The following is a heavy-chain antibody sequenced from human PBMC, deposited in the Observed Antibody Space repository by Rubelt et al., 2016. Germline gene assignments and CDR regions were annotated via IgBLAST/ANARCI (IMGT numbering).Heavy chain of an antibody. D-gene: IGHD5/OR15-5a*01. Sequence: QLQLQESGPGLVKPSETLSLTCTVSGGSISSSSYYWGWIRQPPGKGLEWIGSIYHSGSTYYNPSLKSRVTISVDTSKNQFSLKLSSVTAADTAVYYCACLAGHAFDIWGQGTMVTVSS. V-gene: IGHV4-39*07. CDR1: GGSISSSSYY. CDR3: ACLAGHAFDI. J-gene: IGHJ3*02. CDR2: IYHSGST.